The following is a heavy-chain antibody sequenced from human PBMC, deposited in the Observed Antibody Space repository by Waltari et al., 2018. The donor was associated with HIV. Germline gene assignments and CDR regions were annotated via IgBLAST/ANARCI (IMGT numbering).Heavy chain of an antibody. J-gene: IGHJ4*02. CDR1: GFTFVESA. V-gene: IGHV3-9*01. D-gene: IGHD3-3*01. CDR3: AKATSSITIFGIVIGYFDY. CDR2: VNWNSANI. Sequence: EVQLVESGGGLVQPGRSLRLSCATSGFTFVESAMHWVRKAPEKGLEWVSGVNWNSANIGYADSVKGRFTISRDNAKNSLYLQMNSLRPEDTALYYCAKATSSITIFGIVIGYFDYWGQGTLVTVSS.